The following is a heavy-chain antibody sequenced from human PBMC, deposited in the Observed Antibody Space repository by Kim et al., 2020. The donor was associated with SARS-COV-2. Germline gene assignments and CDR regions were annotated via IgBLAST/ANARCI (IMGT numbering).Heavy chain of an antibody. V-gene: IGHV3-30*04. D-gene: IGHD6-13*01. CDR1: GFTFSSYA. Sequence: GGSLRLSCAASGFTFSSYAMHWVRQAPGKGLEWVAVISYDGSNKYYADSVKGRFTISRDNSKNTLYLQMNSLRAEDTAVYYCARVLIAAAGTSDYWGQGT. CDR3: ARVLIAAAGTSDY. J-gene: IGHJ4*02. CDR2: ISYDGSNK.